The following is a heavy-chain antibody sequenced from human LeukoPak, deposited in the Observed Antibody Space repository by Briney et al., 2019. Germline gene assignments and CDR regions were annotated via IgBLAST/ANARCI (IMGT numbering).Heavy chain of an antibody. D-gene: IGHD3-3*01. CDR1: GGSISSYY. J-gene: IGHJ3*02. V-gene: IGHV4-4*07. CDR3: ARVTGGSSYYDFWSGYIDAFDI. CDR2: IYTSGST. Sequence: PSETLSLTCTVSGGSISSYYWSWIRQPAGKGLEWIGRIYTSGSTNYNPSLKSRVTISVDTSKNQFSLKLSSVTAADTAVYYCARVTGGSSYYDFWSGYIDAFDIWGQGTMVTVSS.